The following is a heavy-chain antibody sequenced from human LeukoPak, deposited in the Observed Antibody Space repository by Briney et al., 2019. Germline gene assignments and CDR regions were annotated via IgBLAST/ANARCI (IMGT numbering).Heavy chain of an antibody. D-gene: IGHD3-9*01. CDR3: ARMRRYYDILTGYDYYYMDV. CDR1: GFTFSSYA. CDR2: ISGSGGST. V-gene: IGHV3-23*01. J-gene: IGHJ6*03. Sequence: GGSLRLSCAASGFTFSSYAMSWVRQAPGKGLEWVSAISGSGGSTYYADSVKGRFTISRDNAKNSLYLQMNSLRAEDTAVYYCARMRRYYDILTGYDYYYMDVWGKGTTVTVSS.